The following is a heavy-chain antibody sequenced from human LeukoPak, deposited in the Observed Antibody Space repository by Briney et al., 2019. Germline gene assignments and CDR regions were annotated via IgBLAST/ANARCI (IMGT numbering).Heavy chain of an antibody. CDR1: GFTFSSYW. Sequence: GGSLRLSCAASGFTFSSYWMHWVRQAPGKGLVWVSRINSDGSSTSYADSVKGRFTISRDNAKNTLYLQMNSLRAEDTAVYTCARVLRGYSSPYYYYGMDVWGQGTTVTVSS. CDR2: INSDGSST. CDR3: ARVLRGYSSPYYYYGMDV. V-gene: IGHV3-74*01. J-gene: IGHJ6*02. D-gene: IGHD5-18*01.